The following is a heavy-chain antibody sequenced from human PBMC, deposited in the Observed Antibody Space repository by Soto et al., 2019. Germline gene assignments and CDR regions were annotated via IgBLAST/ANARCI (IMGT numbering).Heavy chain of an antibody. CDR3: ARLGSSRWYAMHS. J-gene: IGHJ5*01. Sequence: SETLSLTCTVSGDSINGYYWSWIRQPPGKGLEWIGCIYYSGSTNYNPSLKSRVTISVDTSKNQFSLRLSSVSAADTAVYYCARLGSSRWYAMHSWGHGILVTVSS. CDR2: IYYSGST. D-gene: IGHD6-13*01. CDR1: GDSINGYY. V-gene: IGHV4-59*01.